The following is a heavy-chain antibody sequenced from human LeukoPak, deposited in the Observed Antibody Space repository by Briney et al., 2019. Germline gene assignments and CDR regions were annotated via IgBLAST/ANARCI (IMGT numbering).Heavy chain of an antibody. CDR2: ISGSGVST. V-gene: IGHV3-23*01. D-gene: IGHD5-12*01. CDR3: AKDVRGYDALIDY. J-gene: IGHJ4*02. CDR1: GFTFSNHA. Sequence: PGGSLRLSCAASGFTFSNHAMSWVCRAPGKGLEWVSTISGSGVSTYYADSVKGRFTISRDNSKNTLYLQMNSLRAEDTAVYYCAKDVRGYDALIDYWGQGTLVTVSS.